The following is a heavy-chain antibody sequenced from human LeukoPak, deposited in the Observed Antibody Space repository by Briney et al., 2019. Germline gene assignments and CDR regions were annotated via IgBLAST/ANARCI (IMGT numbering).Heavy chain of an antibody. V-gene: IGHV1-24*01. D-gene: IGHD4-17*01. CDR3: ATGNTGPESETTRGFDY. Sequence: ASVKVSCKVSGYTLTELSMHWVRQAPGKGLEWMGGFDPEDGETIYAQKFQGRVTMIEDTSTDTAYMELSSLRSEDTAVYYCATGNTGPESETTRGFDYWGQGTLVTVSS. CDR2: FDPEDGET. CDR1: GYTLTELS. J-gene: IGHJ4*02.